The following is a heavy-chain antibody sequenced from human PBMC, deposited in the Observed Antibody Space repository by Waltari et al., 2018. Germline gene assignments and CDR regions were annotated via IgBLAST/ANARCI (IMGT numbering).Heavy chain of an antibody. CDR3: ARDSQLGAVFDI. D-gene: IGHD7-27*01. CDR1: GGSFSGYY. Sequence: HVQLQQWGAGLLKPSETLSLSCTVYGGSFSGYYWTWVRQTPEQGLGWIGEINDSGGTKYTPSLESRVTISLETSKNQFSLKLASVTAADTAMYYCARDSQLGAVFDIWGQGTMVTVSS. J-gene: IGHJ3*02. V-gene: IGHV4-34*01. CDR2: INDSGGT.